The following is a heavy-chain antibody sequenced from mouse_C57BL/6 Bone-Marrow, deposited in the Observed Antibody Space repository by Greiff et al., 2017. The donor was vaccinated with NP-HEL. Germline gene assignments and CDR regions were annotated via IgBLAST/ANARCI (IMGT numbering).Heavy chain of an antibody. Sequence: VMLVESEGGLVQPGSSMKLSCTASGFTFSDYYMAWVRQVPEKGLEWVANINYDGSSTYYLDSLKSRFIISRDNAKNILYLQMSSLKSEDTATYYCARGNYYGSSLYAMDYWGQGTSVTVSS. CDR2: INYDGSST. CDR3: ARGNYYGSSLYAMDY. CDR1: GFTFSDYY. J-gene: IGHJ4*01. V-gene: IGHV5-16*01. D-gene: IGHD1-1*01.